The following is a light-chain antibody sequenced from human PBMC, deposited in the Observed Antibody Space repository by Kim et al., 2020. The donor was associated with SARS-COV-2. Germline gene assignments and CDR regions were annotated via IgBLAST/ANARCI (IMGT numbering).Light chain of an antibody. CDR3: QQSYSIPLT. Sequence: TSVGDRVTITCRASQSITNYLNWYQQKPGKAPNLLVFVASSLESGVPSRFSGSGSGTDFTLTISSLQPEDFATYYCQQSYSIPLTFGGGTKVDIK. J-gene: IGKJ4*01. CDR2: VAS. CDR1: QSITNY. V-gene: IGKV1-39*01.